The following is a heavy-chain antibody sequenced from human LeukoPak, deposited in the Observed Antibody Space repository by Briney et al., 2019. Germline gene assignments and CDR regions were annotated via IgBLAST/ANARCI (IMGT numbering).Heavy chain of an antibody. CDR2: ISSSSSYI. Sequence: GGSLRLSCAASGFTFSSYSMNWVRQAPGKGLEWVSSISSSSSYIYYADSVKGRFTISRDNAKNSLYLQMNSLRAEDTAVYYCARDGNVVVITTHGEMPDYMDVWGKGTTVTVSS. J-gene: IGHJ6*03. V-gene: IGHV3-21*01. D-gene: IGHD3-22*01. CDR3: ARDGNVVVITTHGEMPDYMDV. CDR1: GFTFSSYS.